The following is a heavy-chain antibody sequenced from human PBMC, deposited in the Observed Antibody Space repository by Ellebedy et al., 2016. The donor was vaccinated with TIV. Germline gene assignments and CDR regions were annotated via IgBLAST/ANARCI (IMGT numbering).Heavy chain of an antibody. Sequence: GESLKIPCAASGFTVITDYMSWVRQAPGKGLEWVSTIYSGGAAYHGDSVKGRFTVSRDSSKNTVYLQMNSLRVEDTALYFCARNRDANGWYVDLWGQGTLVTVSS. CDR1: GFTVITDY. J-gene: IGHJ5*02. V-gene: IGHV3-66*01. D-gene: IGHD6-19*01. CDR2: IYSGGAA. CDR3: ARNRDANGWYVDL.